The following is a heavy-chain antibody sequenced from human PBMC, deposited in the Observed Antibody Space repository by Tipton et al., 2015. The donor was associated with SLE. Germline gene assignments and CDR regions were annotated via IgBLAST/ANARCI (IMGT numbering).Heavy chain of an antibody. CDR3: ARGRGIAVAGTYYYYGMDV. CDR2: INHSGST. Sequence: CAVYGGSFSGYYWSWIRQPPGKGLEWIGEINHSGSTNYNPSLKSRVTISVDTSKNQFSLKLSSVTAADTAVYYCARGRGIAVAGTYYYYGMDVWGQGTTVTVSS. D-gene: IGHD6-19*01. V-gene: IGHV4-34*01. J-gene: IGHJ6*02. CDR1: GGSFSGYY.